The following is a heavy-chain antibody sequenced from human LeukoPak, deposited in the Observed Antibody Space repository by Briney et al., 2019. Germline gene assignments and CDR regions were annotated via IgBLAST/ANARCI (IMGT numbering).Heavy chain of an antibody. Sequence: SETLSLTCNVSGGSISIANYYWSWIRQPPGKGLEWIAYIHHSGSSYYNPSLLSRASISIDRSKNQFSLRLSAVTAADTAVYYCASEMAGYCSGGSCYADGSFDYWGQGILVTVSS. D-gene: IGHD2-15*01. CDR1: GGSISIANYY. J-gene: IGHJ4*02. V-gene: IGHV4-30-2*01. CDR2: IHHSGSS. CDR3: ASEMAGYCSGGSCYADGSFDY.